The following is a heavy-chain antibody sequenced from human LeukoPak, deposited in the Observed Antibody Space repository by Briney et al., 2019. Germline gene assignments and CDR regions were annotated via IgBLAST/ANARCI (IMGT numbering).Heavy chain of an antibody. CDR1: GGSISSGGYY. CDR2: IYYSGST. J-gene: IGHJ4*02. CDR3: ARVSGSGSYYVDY. D-gene: IGHD3-10*01. V-gene: IGHV4-31*03. Sequence: PSQTLSLTCTVSGGSISSGGYYWSWIRQHPGKGLEWIGYIYYSGSTYYNPSLKSRVTISVDTSKNQFSLKLSSVTAADTAVYYCARVSGSGSYYVDYWGQGTQVTVSS.